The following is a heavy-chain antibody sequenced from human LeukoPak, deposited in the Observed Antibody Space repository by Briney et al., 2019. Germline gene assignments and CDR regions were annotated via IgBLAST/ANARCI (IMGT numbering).Heavy chain of an antibody. J-gene: IGHJ4*02. D-gene: IGHD3-9*01. CDR3: ARGTGRYFDWSYDY. V-gene: IGHV3-66*01. CDR2: IYSGGST. CDR1: GFTFSSNY. Sequence: GGSLRLSCAASGFTFSSNYMSWVRQAPGKGLEWVSVIYSGGSTYYADSVKGRFTISRDNSKNTLYLQMNSLRAEDTAVYYCARGTGRYFDWSYDYWGQGTLVTVSS.